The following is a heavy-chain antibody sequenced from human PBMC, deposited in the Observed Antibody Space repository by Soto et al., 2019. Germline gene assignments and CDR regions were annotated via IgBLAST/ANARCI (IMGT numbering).Heavy chain of an antibody. D-gene: IGHD3-10*01. J-gene: IGHJ4*02. V-gene: IGHV3-30-3*01. Sequence: QVQLVESGGGVVQPGRSLRLSCAASGFTFSNYIMHWVRQAPGKGLEWVADILHDGNNKYYADSVKGRFTISRDNSKNTRYLQMNSLRAEDTAVYYCARDDEDGSYCDLGYWGQGTLVTVSS. CDR2: ILHDGNNK. CDR3: ARDDEDGSYCDLGY. CDR1: GFTFSNYI.